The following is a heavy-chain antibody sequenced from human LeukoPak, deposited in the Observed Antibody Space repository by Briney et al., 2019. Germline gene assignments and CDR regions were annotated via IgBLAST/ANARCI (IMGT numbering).Heavy chain of an antibody. CDR2: ISYDGSNK. CDR3: AKDLDGGYDYYYGMDV. J-gene: IGHJ6*02. D-gene: IGHD2-15*01. Sequence: GRSLRLCCAASGFAFSSYGMHWVRQAPGKGLEWVAVISYDGSNKYYADSVKGRFTISRDNSKNTLYLQMNSLRAEDTAVYYCAKDLDGGYDYYYGMDVWGQGTTVTVSS. CDR1: GFAFSSYG. V-gene: IGHV3-30*18.